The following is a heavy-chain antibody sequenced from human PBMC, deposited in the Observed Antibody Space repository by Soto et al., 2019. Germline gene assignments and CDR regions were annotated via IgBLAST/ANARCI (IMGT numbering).Heavy chain of an antibody. V-gene: IGHV2-70*01. D-gene: IGHD3-3*01. CDR1: TTSGMC. J-gene: IGHJ6*02. CDR3: ARSPNLRFRSPSYXYNGMDV. CDR2: XXWNDDK. Sequence: TTSGMCVSWIRQPPGKALEWLAXXXWNDDKYYSTSLKTRLTISKDTSNNQVVLSLTNMDPVDTATYYCARSPNLRFRSPSYXYNGMDVWGQGTTVTVSS.